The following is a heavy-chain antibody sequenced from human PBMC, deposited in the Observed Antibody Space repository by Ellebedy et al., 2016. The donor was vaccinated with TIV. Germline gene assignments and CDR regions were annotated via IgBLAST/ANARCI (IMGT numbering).Heavy chain of an antibody. D-gene: IGHD3-3*01. Sequence: MPSETLSLTCDVSGASMSYNYWSWVRQPPGKGLEWIGYIYDIGTTNYNPSLKSRVAISIDTSKNQFSLKLKSVTAADTAVYFCARAPRTYNFWSGYREHFDYWGQGTLVTVSS. CDR3: ARAPRTYNFWSGYREHFDY. J-gene: IGHJ4*02. CDR2: IYDIGTT. V-gene: IGHV4-4*08. CDR1: GASMSYNY.